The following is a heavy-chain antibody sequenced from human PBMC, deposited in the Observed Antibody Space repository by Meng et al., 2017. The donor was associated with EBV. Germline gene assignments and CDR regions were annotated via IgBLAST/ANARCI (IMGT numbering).Heavy chain of an antibody. CDR2: INPNSGGT. CDR3: ARDPLWGAADGTGGMDV. Sequence: QVQRLQSGAEGRKAGASVKVSCKASGYPFNGYYMHWVRQAPGQGLEWMGRINPNSGGTNYAQNFQGRITMTRDTSIKSGYMELSRLRSDDTAVYYCARDPLWGAADGTGGMDVWGQGTTVTVSS. J-gene: IGHJ6*02. CDR1: GYPFNGYY. D-gene: IGHD6-13*01. V-gene: IGHV1-2*06.